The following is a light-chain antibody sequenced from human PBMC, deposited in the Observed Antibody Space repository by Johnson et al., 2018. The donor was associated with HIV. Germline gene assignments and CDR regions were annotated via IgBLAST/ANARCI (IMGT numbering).Light chain of an antibody. CDR2: EDN. CDR3: GIWDASLSPLYV. J-gene: IGLJ1*01. CDR1: VSNIESYF. V-gene: IGLV1-51*02. Sequence: QPVLTQPPSVSAAPGQTVNISCSGNVSNIESYFVSWYQQLPGAAPTLIIYEDNKRPSGIPDRFSGSKSGATATLGITGLQTGDEADYYCGIWDASLSPLYVFGTGTKVTVL.